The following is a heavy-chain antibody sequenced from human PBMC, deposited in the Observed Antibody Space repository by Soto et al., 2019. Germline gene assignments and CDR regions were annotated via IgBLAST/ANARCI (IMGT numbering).Heavy chain of an antibody. CDR3: AKDLTMIVVVGAFDI. D-gene: IGHD3-22*01. CDR1: GFTFSSYG. Sequence: PGGSLRLSCAASGFTFSSYGMHWVRQAPGKGLEWVAVISYDGSNKYYADSVKGRFTISRDNSKNTLYLQMNSLRAEDTAVYYCAKDLTMIVVVGAFDIWGQGTMVTV. V-gene: IGHV3-30*18. J-gene: IGHJ3*02. CDR2: ISYDGSNK.